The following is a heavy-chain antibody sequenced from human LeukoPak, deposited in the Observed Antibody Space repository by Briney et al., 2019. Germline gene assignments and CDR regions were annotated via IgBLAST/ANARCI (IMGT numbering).Heavy chain of an antibody. J-gene: IGHJ5*02. D-gene: IGHD3-3*01. CDR1: GGAITIYY. Sequence: SQTLSLTCTVSGGAITIYYWSWIRQPPGKGLQWIGYIYNSGVTNSNPSLRSRVTLSVDTSKNQFSLKLSSVPAADTAVYYCAGTYYDFWSGYYTSWFDPWGQGTLVTVSS. CDR3: AGTYYDFWSGYYTSWFDP. V-gene: IGHV4-59*08. CDR2: IYNSGVT.